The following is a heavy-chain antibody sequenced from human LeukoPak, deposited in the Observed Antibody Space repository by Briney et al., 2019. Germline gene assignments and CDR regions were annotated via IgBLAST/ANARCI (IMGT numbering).Heavy chain of an antibody. V-gene: IGHV3-64*01. D-gene: IGHD3-10*01. J-gene: IGHJ4*02. Sequence: GGSLRLSCAASGFTFSEYSVYWVRQAPGKGLEYVSAISTNGGSTYYANSVKGRFTISRDDPKNTLDLQMGSLRPEDMAVYYCARGFRYYGSCSDYWGQGTLVTVSS. CDR2: ISTNGGST. CDR3: ARGFRYYGSCSDY. CDR1: GFTFSEYS.